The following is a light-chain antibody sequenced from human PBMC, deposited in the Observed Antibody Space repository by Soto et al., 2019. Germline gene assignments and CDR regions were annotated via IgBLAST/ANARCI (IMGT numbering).Light chain of an antibody. CDR1: SSDVGGYNS. J-gene: IGLJ1*01. CDR3: CSFTTSTTYV. V-gene: IGLV2-14*01. Sequence: QSVLTQPASVSGSPGQSITISCTGTSSDVGGYNSVSWYQQHPGKAPKLIIYEVTHRPSGVSNRFSGFQSANTASLTISGLQDEDEADYYCCSFTTSTTYVFGTGTKLTVL. CDR2: EVT.